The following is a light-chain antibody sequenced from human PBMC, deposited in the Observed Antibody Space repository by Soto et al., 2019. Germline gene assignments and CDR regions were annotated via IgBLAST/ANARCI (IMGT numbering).Light chain of an antibody. CDR3: QQYYSYPT. Sequence: DIQMTQSPSSLSASVGDRVTITCRASQGISTYLNWYQQKPGKAPKLLIYAASSLQSGVPSRFSGSGSETDFTLTISCLQSEDFATYYCQQYYSYPTFGQGTRLEI. CDR1: QGISTY. CDR2: AAS. V-gene: IGKV1-39*01. J-gene: IGKJ5*01.